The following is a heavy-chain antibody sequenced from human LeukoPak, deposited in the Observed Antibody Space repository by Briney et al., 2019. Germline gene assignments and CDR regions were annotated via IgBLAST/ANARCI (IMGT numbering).Heavy chain of an antibody. D-gene: IGHD2-15*01. CDR3: ARDLGYRTGGTCYPNWFDH. Sequence: ASVKVSCKASGYTFTSYAMHWVRQAPGQRLEWMGWINAGNDNTKYSQKFQGRVTITRDTSASTAYMELNSLRSEDTAVYYCARDLGYRTGGTCYPNWFDHWGQGTLVTVSS. V-gene: IGHV1-3*01. CDR1: GYTFTSYA. J-gene: IGHJ5*02. CDR2: INAGNDNT.